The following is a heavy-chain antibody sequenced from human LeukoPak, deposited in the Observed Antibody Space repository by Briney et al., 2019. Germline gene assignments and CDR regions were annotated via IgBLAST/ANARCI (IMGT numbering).Heavy chain of an antibody. CDR3: ARVAEGYYDSSGYNYYYYMDV. V-gene: IGHV4-38-2*02. J-gene: IGHJ6*03. CDR2: IYYSGST. D-gene: IGHD3-22*01. CDR1: GYSISSGYY. Sequence: SSETLSLTCTVSGYSISSGYYWGWIRQPPGKGLEWIGSIYYSGSTYYNPSLKSRVTVSVDTSKNQFSLKLSSVTAADTAVYYCARVAEGYYDSSGYNYYYYMDVRGNRTTVTVSS.